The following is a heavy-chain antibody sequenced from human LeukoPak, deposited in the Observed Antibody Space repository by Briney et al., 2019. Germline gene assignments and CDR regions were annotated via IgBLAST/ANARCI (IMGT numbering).Heavy chain of an antibody. D-gene: IGHD1-7*01. J-gene: IGHJ6*03. CDR2: ISWNSGSL. V-gene: IGHV3-9*01. CDR3: AKDFNYYHYYFYMDV. CDR1: GFTFDDYA. Sequence: PGGSLRLSCAASGFTFDDYAMHWVRQAPGKGLEWVSGISWNSGSLGYADSVKGRFTIARDNAKNSLYLQMSSLRAEDTALYYCAKDFNYYHYYFYMDVWGKGTTVTVSS.